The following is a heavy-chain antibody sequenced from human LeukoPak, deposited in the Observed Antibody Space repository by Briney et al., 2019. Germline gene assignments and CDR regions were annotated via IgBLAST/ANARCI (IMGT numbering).Heavy chain of an antibody. CDR1: GFILENFG. CDR3: AKVLSTGYYCDS. CDR2: ISGSGDRT. Sequence: GGSLRLSCATSGFILENFGMNWVRQAPGKGLEWVSGISGSGDRTHYADSVQGRFIVSRDNSKNTLFLEMNNLKSEDTALYYCAKVLSTGYYCDSWGQGTLVAVSS. V-gene: IGHV3-23*01. J-gene: IGHJ5*01. D-gene: IGHD3-22*01.